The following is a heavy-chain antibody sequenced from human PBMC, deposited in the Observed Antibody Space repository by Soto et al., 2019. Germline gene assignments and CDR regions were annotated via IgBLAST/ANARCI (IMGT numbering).Heavy chain of an antibody. D-gene: IGHD5-18*01. J-gene: IGHJ5*02. CDR3: ASLKLGYSTFDP. CDR1: GGSSISGDYY. Sequence: SETLSLTCTVSGGSSISGDYYWSWIRQPPGKGPEWIGYIYYSGSTYYNPSLKSRVTISVDTSKNQFSLKLSSVTAADTAVYYCASLKLGYSTFDPWGQGTLVTVSS. V-gene: IGHV4-30-4*01. CDR2: IYYSGST.